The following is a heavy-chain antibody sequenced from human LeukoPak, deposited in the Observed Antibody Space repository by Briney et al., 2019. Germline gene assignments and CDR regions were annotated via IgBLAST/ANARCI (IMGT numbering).Heavy chain of an antibody. CDR2: IYSGGST. D-gene: IGHD5-18*01. CDR3: ARDYGYGSLDY. Sequence: GGSLRLSCAASGFTVSSHYMSWVRQAPGKGLEWVSVIYSGGSTYYADSVKGRFTISRDNSKNTLYLQMNSLRAEDTAVYYCARDYGYGSLDYWGQGTLVTVSS. J-gene: IGHJ4*02. V-gene: IGHV3-53*01. CDR1: GFTVSSHY.